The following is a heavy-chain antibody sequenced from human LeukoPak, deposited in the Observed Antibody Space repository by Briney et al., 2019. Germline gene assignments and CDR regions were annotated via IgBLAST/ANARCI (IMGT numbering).Heavy chain of an antibody. CDR2: ISISCSTI. D-gene: IGHD6-19*01. J-gene: IGHJ4*02. Sequence: PGGSLRLSCAASGFTFSSYEMNWVRQAPGKGLEWVSYISISCSTIYYSNSVKGRFTTSRDNAKNSLYLQKHSLIADDTAVYYCARDYSSGWYESPTSFDYWGQGSLVTVSS. CDR1: GFTFSSYE. V-gene: IGHV3-48*03. CDR3: ARDYSSGWYESPTSFDY.